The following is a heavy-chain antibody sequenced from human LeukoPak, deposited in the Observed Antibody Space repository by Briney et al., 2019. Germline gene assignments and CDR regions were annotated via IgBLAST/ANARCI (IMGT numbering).Heavy chain of an antibody. Sequence: ASVKVSCKASGYTFTGYYMHWVRQAPGQGLEWMGRINPNSGGTNCAQNFQGRVTMTRDTSISTAYMELSRLSSDDTAVYYCARKKENASGSYDYWGQGTLVTVSS. D-gene: IGHD3-10*01. J-gene: IGHJ4*02. CDR3: ARKKENASGSYDY. CDR2: INPNSGGT. CDR1: GYTFTGYY. V-gene: IGHV1-2*06.